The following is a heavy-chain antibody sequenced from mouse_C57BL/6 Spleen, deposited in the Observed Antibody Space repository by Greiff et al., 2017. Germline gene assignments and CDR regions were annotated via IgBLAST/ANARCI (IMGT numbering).Heavy chain of an antibody. J-gene: IGHJ3*01. Sequence: EVMLVESGAELVRPGASVKLSCTASGFNIKDDYMHWVKQRPEQGLEWIGWIDPENGDTEYASKFQGKATITADTSSNTAYLQLSSLTSEDTAVYYCTPLWLRRGPWFAYWGQGTLVTVSA. CDR1: GFNIKDDY. CDR3: TPLWLRRGPWFAY. D-gene: IGHD2-2*01. CDR2: IDPENGDT. V-gene: IGHV14-4*01.